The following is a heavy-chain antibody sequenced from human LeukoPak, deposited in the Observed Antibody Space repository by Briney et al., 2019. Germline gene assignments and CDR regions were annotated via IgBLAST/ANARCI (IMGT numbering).Heavy chain of an antibody. D-gene: IGHD5-12*01. CDR3: ARQGGVATTFDY. V-gene: IGHV4-59*08. J-gene: IGHJ4*02. Sequence: SETLSLTYTVSGGSITGYYWNWIRQPPGKGLEWIGYIYYSGSTNYNPSLKSRVTISVDTSENQFSLKLNSVTAADTAVYYCARQGGVATTFDYWGQGTLVTVSS. CDR1: GGSITGYY. CDR2: IYYSGST.